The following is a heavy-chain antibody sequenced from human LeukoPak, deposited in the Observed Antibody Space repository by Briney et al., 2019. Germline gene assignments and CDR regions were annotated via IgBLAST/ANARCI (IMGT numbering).Heavy chain of an antibody. CDR3: TRGPTGRWLYYGMDV. CDR2: IRSKGYGGTT. D-gene: IGHD5-24*01. V-gene: IGHV3-49*04. J-gene: IGHJ6*02. CDR1: GFTFGDHA. Sequence: GGSLRLSCITSGFTFGDHAMSWVRQAPGKGLEWVAFIRSKGYGGTTEYAASVKGRFTISRDDSKSITYLQMNSLKSEDTAVYYCTRGPTGRWLYYGMDVWGQGTTFIVSS.